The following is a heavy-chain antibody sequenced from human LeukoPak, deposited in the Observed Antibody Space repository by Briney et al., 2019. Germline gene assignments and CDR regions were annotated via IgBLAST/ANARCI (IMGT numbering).Heavy chain of an antibody. Sequence: PGGSLRLSCAASGFTFSNYVMSWVRQAPGKGLEWVSSISASGGNTYYADSVKGRFTISRDNSKNTLYLQMNSLRAEDTAVYYCAKDGCVSYCSWYFDLWGRGTLVTVSS. CDR3: AKDGCVSYCSWYFDL. D-gene: IGHD2-21*02. CDR2: ISASGGNT. CDR1: GFTFSNYV. V-gene: IGHV3-23*01. J-gene: IGHJ2*01.